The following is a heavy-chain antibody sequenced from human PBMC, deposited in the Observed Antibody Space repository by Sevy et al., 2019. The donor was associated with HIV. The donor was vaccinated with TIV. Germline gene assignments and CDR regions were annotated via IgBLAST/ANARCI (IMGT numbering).Heavy chain of an antibody. D-gene: IGHD4-17*01. Sequence: GGSLRLSCAASGFTVSSNYMSWVRQAPGKGLEWVSVIFSGGSTYYADSLKGRFTISRDNSKNTLYLQMNSLRAEDTAVYYCARVVTVTRGFDIWGQGTMVTVSS. V-gene: IGHV3-53*01. CDR1: GFTVSSNY. CDR2: IFSGGST. J-gene: IGHJ3*02. CDR3: ARVVTVTRGFDI.